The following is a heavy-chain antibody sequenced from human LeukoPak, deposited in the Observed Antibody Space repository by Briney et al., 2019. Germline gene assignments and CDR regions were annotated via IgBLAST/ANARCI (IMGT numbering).Heavy chain of an antibody. CDR3: ARGHSSTSWGYGMDV. J-gene: IGHJ6*02. CDR2: IIPIFGTA. Sequence: GASVKVSCKASGGTFSSYAISWVRQAPGQGLEWMGGIIPIFGTANYAQKFQGRVSITADKSTTTAYMELSSLRSEDTAVYYCARGHSSTSWGYGMDVWGQGTTVTVSS. D-gene: IGHD2-2*01. CDR1: GGTFSSYA. V-gene: IGHV1-69*06.